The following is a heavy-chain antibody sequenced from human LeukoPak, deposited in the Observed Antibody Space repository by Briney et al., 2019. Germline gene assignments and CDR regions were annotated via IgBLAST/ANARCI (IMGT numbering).Heavy chain of an antibody. CDR3: AKDSRGWLDYYYYYMDV. Sequence: GWSLRLSCAASGFTFSSYGMSWVRKAPGEGLEWVSANSGSGGSTYYADSVKGRFTISRDNFKNTLYLQMNSLRAEDTAVYYCAKDSRGWLDYYYYYMDVWGKGTTVTVSS. V-gene: IGHV3-23*01. CDR2: NSGSGGST. D-gene: IGHD6-19*01. J-gene: IGHJ6*03. CDR1: GFTFSSYG.